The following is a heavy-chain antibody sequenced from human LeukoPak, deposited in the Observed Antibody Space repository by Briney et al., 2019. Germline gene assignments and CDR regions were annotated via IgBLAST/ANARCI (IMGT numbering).Heavy chain of an antibody. V-gene: IGHV4-61*02. J-gene: IGHJ4*02. CDR3: ARWVDGDYSENTMNY. CDR1: GGSISSGSYY. Sequence: SETLSLTCTVSGGSISSGSYYWSWIRQPAGKGLEWIGRIYTSGSTNYNPSLKSRVTISVDTSKNQFSLKLSSVTAADTAVYFCARWVDGDYSENTMNYWGQGTLVTVSS. D-gene: IGHD4-17*01. CDR2: IYTSGST.